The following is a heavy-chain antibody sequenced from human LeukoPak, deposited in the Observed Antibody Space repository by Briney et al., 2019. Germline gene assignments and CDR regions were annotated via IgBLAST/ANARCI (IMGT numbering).Heavy chain of an antibody. CDR3: AKGGLGKEVFDD. CDR2: INGGGRGT. Sequence: PGGSLRLSCAASGFTFSNPWMSWVRQAPGKGPQWVARINGGGRGTYYADSLKGRFTISRDNSKNTLYLQIYNLRPEDTARYYCAKGGLGKEVFDDWGQGTVVTVSS. CDR1: GFTFSNPW. V-gene: IGHV3-23*01. J-gene: IGHJ4*02. D-gene: IGHD1-1*01.